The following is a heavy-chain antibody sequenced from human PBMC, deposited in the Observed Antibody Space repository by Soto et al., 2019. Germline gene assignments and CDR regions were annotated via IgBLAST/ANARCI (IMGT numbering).Heavy chain of an antibody. D-gene: IGHD6-6*01. J-gene: IGHJ4*02. CDR1: GGSISSDDW. Sequence: SETLSLTCAVSGGSISSDDWWSWVRQPPGKGLEWIGEIYHSGSTNYNSSLKSRVTISADKSKNQFSLKLSSVTAADTAVYYCATRIAARPYWSQGTLVTVSS. CDR3: ATRIAARPY. CDR2: IYHSGST. V-gene: IGHV4-4*02.